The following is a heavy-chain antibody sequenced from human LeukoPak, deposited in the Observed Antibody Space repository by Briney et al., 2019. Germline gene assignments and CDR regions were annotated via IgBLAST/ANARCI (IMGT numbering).Heavy chain of an antibody. CDR3: ARLIVVVAATGYFDY. D-gene: IGHD2-15*01. CDR1: GFTVSSNY. J-gene: IGHJ4*02. V-gene: IGHV3-66*04. Sequence: PGGSLRLSCAASGFTVSSNYMSWVRQAPGKGLEWVSVIYSGGSTYYADSVKGRFTISRDNSKNTLYLQMNSLRAEDTAVYYCARLIVVVAATGYFDYWGQGTLVTVSS. CDR2: IYSGGST.